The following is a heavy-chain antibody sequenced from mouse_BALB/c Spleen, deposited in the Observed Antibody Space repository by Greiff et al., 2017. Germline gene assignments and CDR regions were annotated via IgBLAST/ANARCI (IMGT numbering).Heavy chain of an antibody. CDR2: ISSGGST. CDR1: GFTFSSYA. CDR3: AREGGLRYAMDY. V-gene: IGHV5-6-5*01. D-gene: IGHD2-4*01. Sequence: EVQLVESGGGLVKPGGSLKLSCAASGFTFSSYAMSWVRQTPEKRLEWVASISSGGSTYYPDSVKGRFTISRDNARNILYLQMSSLRSEDTAMYYCAREGGLRYAMDYWGQGTSVTVSS. J-gene: IGHJ4*01.